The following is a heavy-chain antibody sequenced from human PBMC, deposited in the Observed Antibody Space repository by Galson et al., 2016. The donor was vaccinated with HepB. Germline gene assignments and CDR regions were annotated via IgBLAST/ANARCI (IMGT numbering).Heavy chain of an antibody. D-gene: IGHD3-3*01. CDR3: ARLKSGYHHGLDV. V-gene: IGHV4-39*01. J-gene: IGHJ6*04. CDR2: TYYTGST. Sequence: SETLSLTCSVSGDSIRTSSYLWVWIRQPPGKGLEWLTSTYYTGSTSYDPSLRSRITISVDTSNNQFSLKLSSVTAADTAAYYCARLKSGYHHGLDVWGKGTTVIVSS. CDR1: GDSIRTSSYL.